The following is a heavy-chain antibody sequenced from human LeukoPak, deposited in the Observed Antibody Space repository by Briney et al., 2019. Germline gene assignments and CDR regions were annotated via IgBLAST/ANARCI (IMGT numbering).Heavy chain of an antibody. CDR3: ARVGWSYYGSGMGRDGYFDY. Sequence: SETLSLTCTVSGGSISSYYWSWIRQPPGKGLEWIGYIYYSGSTNYNPSLKSRVTISVDTSKNQFSLKLSSVTAADTAVYYCARVGWSYYGSGMGRDGYFDYWGQGTLVTVSS. V-gene: IGHV4-59*01. J-gene: IGHJ4*02. D-gene: IGHD3-10*01. CDR2: IYYSGST. CDR1: GGSISSYY.